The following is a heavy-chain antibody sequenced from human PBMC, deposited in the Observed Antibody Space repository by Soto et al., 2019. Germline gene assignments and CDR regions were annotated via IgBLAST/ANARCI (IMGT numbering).Heavy chain of an antibody. J-gene: IGHJ4*02. Sequence: ASVKVSCKASGYTFTSYYMHWVRQAPGQGLEWMGIINPSGGSTSYAQKFQGRVTMTRDTSTSTVYMELSSLRSEDTAVYYCARQSPKYDYIWGSYRWAMNFDYWGQGTLVPVSS. V-gene: IGHV1-46*03. CDR1: GYTFTSYY. D-gene: IGHD3-16*02. CDR3: ARQSPKYDYIWGSYRWAMNFDY. CDR2: INPSGGST.